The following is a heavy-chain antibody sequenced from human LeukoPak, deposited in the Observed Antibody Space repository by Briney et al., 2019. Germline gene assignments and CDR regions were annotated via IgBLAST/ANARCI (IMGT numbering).Heavy chain of an antibody. J-gene: IGHJ4*02. CDR2: IWYDGSNK. Sequence: GGSLRLSFAASGFTFINYGLHWVRQAPGKGLEWVAVIWYDGSNKYYADSVKGRFTISRDNSENTLYLQMNSLRAEDTAVYYCAREDGARVGGVIDCWGQGTRVTVSS. CDR3: AREDGARVGGVIDC. CDR1: GFTFINYG. V-gene: IGHV3-33*01. D-gene: IGHD1-26*01.